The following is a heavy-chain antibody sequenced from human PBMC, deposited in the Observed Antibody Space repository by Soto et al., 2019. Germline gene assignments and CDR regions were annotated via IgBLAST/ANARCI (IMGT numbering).Heavy chain of an antibody. CDR1: GFTFDDDA. CDR3: AKDKTIFGVVIEGNAFDT. J-gene: IGHJ3*02. CDR2: ISWNSGSI. D-gene: IGHD3-3*01. Sequence: GGSLRLSCAASGFTFDDDAMHWVRQAPGKGLEWVSGISWNSGSIGYADSVKGRFTISRDNAKNSLYLQMNSLRAEDTALYYCAKDKTIFGVVIEGNAFDTWGQGTMVTVSS. V-gene: IGHV3-9*01.